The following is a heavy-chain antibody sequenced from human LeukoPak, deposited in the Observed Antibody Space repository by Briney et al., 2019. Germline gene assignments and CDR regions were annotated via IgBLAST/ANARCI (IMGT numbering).Heavy chain of an antibody. Sequence: GGSLRLSCAASGFTFSDYYMSWIRQAPGKGLEWVSYISSSGSTIYYADSVKGRFPISRDNAKNSLYLQMNSLRAEDTAVYYCARGDSSSWYIEAPSEYFQHWGQGTLVTVSS. CDR2: ISSSGSTI. CDR3: ARGDSSSWYIEAPSEYFQH. CDR1: GFTFSDYY. V-gene: IGHV3-11*01. J-gene: IGHJ1*01. D-gene: IGHD6-13*01.